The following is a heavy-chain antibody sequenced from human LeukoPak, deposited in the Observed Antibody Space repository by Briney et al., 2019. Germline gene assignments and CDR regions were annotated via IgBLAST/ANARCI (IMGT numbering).Heavy chain of an antibody. J-gene: IGHJ6*03. V-gene: IGHV4-59*12. CDR3: ARTYRRFNYHYMDV. D-gene: IGHD3-3*01. CDR2: IYYSGST. CDR1: SGSISSYY. Sequence: SETLSLTCTVSSGSISSYYWSWIRQPPGKGLEWIGYIYYSGSTNYNPSLKSRVTISVDTSKNQFSLKLSSVTAADTAVYYCARTYRRFNYHYMDVWGKGTTVTVSS.